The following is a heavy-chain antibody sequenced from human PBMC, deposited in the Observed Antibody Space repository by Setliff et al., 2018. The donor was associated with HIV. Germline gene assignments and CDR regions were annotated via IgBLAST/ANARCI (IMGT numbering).Heavy chain of an antibody. CDR2: IHSGGST. D-gene: IGHD1-20*01. Sequence: GGSLRLSCAASGFTVSNDYMSWVRQAPGRGLEWVSVIHSGGSTYYADSVKGRFIISRDNSKNTLYLQMNSLRAEDTAVYYCARDPGRYNGMDVWGQGTTVTVSS. CDR1: GFTVSNDY. J-gene: IGHJ6*02. CDR3: ARDPGRYNGMDV. V-gene: IGHV3-66*01.